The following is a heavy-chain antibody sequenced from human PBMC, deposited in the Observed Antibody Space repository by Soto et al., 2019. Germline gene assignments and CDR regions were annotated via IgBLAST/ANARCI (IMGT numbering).Heavy chain of an antibody. CDR2: ISYDGSNK. V-gene: IGHV3-30-3*01. CDR3: ARETSIGGICLDY. Sequence: VESLRLSCAASGFTFSSYAMHWVRQAPGKGLEWVAVISYDGSNKYYADSVKGRFTISRDNSKNTLYLQMNSLRAEDTAVYYCARETSIGGICLDYWGEGTLVTVSS. CDR1: GFTFSSYA. J-gene: IGHJ4*02. D-gene: IGHD2-15*01.